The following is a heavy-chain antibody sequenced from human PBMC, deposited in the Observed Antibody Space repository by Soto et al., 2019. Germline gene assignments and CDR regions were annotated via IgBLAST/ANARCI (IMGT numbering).Heavy chain of an antibody. CDR3: AREIVVVGWDYYRGMDV. D-gene: IGHD3-22*01. Sequence: QVQLVQSGAEVRKPGASVKVSCKASGYTFKSHYIHWLRQAPGQGLEWLGVINPGTGRTTYAQSFQGRVIMVRDTSTSTVNMDLSSLRSEDTAVYYCAREIVVVGWDYYRGMDVWGQGTTVTVSS. CDR1: GYTFKSHY. J-gene: IGHJ6*02. CDR2: INPGTGRT. V-gene: IGHV1-46*02.